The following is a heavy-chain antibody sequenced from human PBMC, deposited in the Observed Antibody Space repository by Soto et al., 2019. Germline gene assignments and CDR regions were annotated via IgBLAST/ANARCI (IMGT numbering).Heavy chain of an antibody. Sequence: SETLSLTCTVSGGSISSYYWSWIRQPPGKGLEWIGYIYYSGSTNYNPSLKSRVTISVDTSKNQFSLKLSSVTAADTAVYYCARLGGSGHLPRYYFDYWGKGTLVTVSS. D-gene: IGHD2-15*01. CDR3: ARLGGSGHLPRYYFDY. CDR1: GGSISSYY. CDR2: IYYSGST. V-gene: IGHV4-59*08. J-gene: IGHJ4*02.